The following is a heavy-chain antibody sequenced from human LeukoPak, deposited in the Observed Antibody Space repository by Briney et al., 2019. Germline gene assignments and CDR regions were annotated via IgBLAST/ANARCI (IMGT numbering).Heavy chain of an antibody. J-gene: IGHJ4*02. CDR1: GGSFSGYY. CDR3: ATYGGEYYFDY. D-gene: IGHD3-10*01. V-gene: IGHV4-34*01. CDR2: INHSGST. Sequence: SETLSLTCAVYGGSFSGYYWSWIRQPPGKGLEWIGEINHSGSTNYNPSLKSRVTISVDTSKNQFSLKLSSVTAADTAVYYCATYGGEYYFDYWGQGTLVTVSS.